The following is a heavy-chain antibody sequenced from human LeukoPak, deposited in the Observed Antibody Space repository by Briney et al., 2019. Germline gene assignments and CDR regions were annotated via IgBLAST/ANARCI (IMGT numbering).Heavy chain of an antibody. V-gene: IGHV1-8*02. CDR3: ARGRTDITMVRGVRRKRSWFDP. CDR1: GGTFSSYA. Sequence: ASVKVSCKASGGTFSSYAISWVRQAPGQGLEWMGCIQPNSGGTNYAQKFQGRVTMTRNTSISTAYMALSRLRSEDTAVYYCARGRTDITMVRGVRRKRSWFDPWGQGTLVTVSS. J-gene: IGHJ5*02. CDR2: IQPNSGGT. D-gene: IGHD3-10*01.